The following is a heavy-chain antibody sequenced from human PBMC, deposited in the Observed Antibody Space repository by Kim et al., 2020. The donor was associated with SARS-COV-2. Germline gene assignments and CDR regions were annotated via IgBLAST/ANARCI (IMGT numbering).Heavy chain of an antibody. CDR1: GFTFSSYG. V-gene: IGHV3-30*18. J-gene: IGHJ6*01. D-gene: IGHD1-26*01. CDR2: ISYDGSNK. Sequence: GGSLRLSCAASGFTFSSYGMHWVRQAPGKGLEWVAVISYDGSNKYYADSVKGRFTISRDYSKNTLYLQMNSLRAEDTAVYYCAKDEWELRYYYYGMDVWG. CDR3: AKDEWELRYYYYGMDV.